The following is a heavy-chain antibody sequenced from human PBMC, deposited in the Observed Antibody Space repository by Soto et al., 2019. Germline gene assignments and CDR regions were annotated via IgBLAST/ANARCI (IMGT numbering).Heavy chain of an antibody. CDR1: GGSFSGYY. J-gene: IGHJ4*02. V-gene: IGHV4-34*01. D-gene: IGHD3-22*01. Sequence: QVQLQQWGAGLLKPSETLSLTCAVYGGSFSGYYWSWIRQPPGKGLEGIGEINHSGSTNYNPSLKSRVTISVDTSKNQFSLKLSSVTAADTAVYYCARREGYYYDSSGYPYWGQGTLVTVSS. CDR3: ARREGYYYDSSGYPY. CDR2: INHSGST.